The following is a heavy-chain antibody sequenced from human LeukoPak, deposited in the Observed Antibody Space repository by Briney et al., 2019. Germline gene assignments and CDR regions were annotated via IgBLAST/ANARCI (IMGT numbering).Heavy chain of an antibody. D-gene: IGHD2-15*01. CDR2: INPNSGGT. V-gene: IGHV1-2*02. CDR3: ARERLHCSGGSCYSVSSWFDP. Sequence: ASVKVSCKASGYTFSNYGISWVRQAPGQGLEWMGWINPNSGGTNYAQKFQGRVTMTRDTSISTAYMELSRLRSDDTAVYYCARERLHCSGGSCYSVSSWFDPWGQGTLVTVSS. J-gene: IGHJ5*02. CDR1: GYTFSNYG.